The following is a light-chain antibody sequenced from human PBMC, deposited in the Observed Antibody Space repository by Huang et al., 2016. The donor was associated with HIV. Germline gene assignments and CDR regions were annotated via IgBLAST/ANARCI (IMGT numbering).Light chain of an antibody. CDR3: QQSYISPWT. CDR2: AS. J-gene: IGKJ1*01. V-gene: IGKV1-39*01. Sequence: DIQMTQSPSSLSASVGDRVTITCRTSQSVGNSLNWYQQKPGKAPELLSYASILQAWGASRFSGSGSGTDFTLIISSLQPEDFATYYCQQSYISPWTFGQGTKVDLK. CDR1: QSVGNS.